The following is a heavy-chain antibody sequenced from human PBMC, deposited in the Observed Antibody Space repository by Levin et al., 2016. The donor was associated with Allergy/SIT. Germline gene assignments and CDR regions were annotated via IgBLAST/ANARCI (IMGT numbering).Heavy chain of an antibody. CDR3: ARGGAATEYDSSGYYLGFDY. J-gene: IGHJ4*02. D-gene: IGHD3-22*01. CDR2: IYYSGST. CDR1: GGSISSYY. Sequence: SETLSLTCTVSGGSISSYYWSWIRQPPGKGLEWIGYIYYSGSTNYNPSLKSRVTISVDTSKNQFSLKLSSVTAADTAVYYCARGGAATEYDSSGYYLGFDYWGQGTLVTVSS. V-gene: IGHV4-59*13.